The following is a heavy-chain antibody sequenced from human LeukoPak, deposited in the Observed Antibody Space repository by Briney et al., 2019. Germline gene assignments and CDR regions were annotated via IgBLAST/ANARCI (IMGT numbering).Heavy chain of an antibody. D-gene: IGHD5-18*01. J-gene: IGHJ4*02. CDR2: ISYDGSNK. V-gene: IGHV3-30-3*01. Sequence: PGGSLRLSCGASGFSFSNYAMHWVRQAPGKGLEWVAVISYDGSNKYYADSVKGRFTISRDNSKNTLYLQMNSLRGEDTAVYYCARDSYGLDYWGQGTLVTVSS. CDR3: ARDSYGLDY. CDR1: GFSFSNYA.